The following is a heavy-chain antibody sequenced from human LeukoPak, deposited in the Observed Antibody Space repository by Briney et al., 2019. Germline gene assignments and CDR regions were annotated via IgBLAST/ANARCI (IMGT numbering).Heavy chain of an antibody. CDR1: GYSISSGYY. CDR2: IHHSGNI. J-gene: IGHJ5*02. CDR3: ARDPRKLLPRTNWFDP. Sequence: SETLSLTCSVSGYSISSGYYWGWIRQPPGKGLEWIGSIHHSGNIYYNPSLKSRLTMSVDTSKNQFSLKMTSVTAADTALYYCARDPRKLLPRTNWFDPWGQGTLVTVSS. D-gene: IGHD3-10*01. V-gene: IGHV4-38-2*02.